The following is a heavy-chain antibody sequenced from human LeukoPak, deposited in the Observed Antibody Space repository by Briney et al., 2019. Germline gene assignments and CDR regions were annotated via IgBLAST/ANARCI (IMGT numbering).Heavy chain of an antibody. V-gene: IGHV1-24*01. CDR2: FDPEDGET. D-gene: IGHD6-19*01. Sequence: ASVKVSCKVSGYTLTELSMHWVRQAPGKGLEWMGGFDPEDGETIYAQKFQGRVTMTEDTSTDTAYMELSSLRSEDTAVYYCATVPPAGSSGWRYYYYMDVWGKGTTVTVSS. J-gene: IGHJ6*03. CDR1: GYTLTELS. CDR3: ATVPPAGSSGWRYYYYMDV.